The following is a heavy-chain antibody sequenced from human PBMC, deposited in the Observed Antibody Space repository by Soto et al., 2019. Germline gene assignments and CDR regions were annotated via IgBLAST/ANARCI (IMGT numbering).Heavy chain of an antibody. D-gene: IGHD4-4*01. CDR3: ASHRNFYYYYGMDV. CDR1: GFIFSTYA. J-gene: IGHJ6*02. CDR2: ISGAGAQT. V-gene: IGHV3-23*01. Sequence: GGSLRLSCEGSGFIFSTYALSWVRQAPGKGLEWVSSISGAGAQTYYADSVRGRFTISRDNSKKTLFLQMDNLSGADTAVYFCASHRNFYYYYGMDVWGQGTTVTVSS.